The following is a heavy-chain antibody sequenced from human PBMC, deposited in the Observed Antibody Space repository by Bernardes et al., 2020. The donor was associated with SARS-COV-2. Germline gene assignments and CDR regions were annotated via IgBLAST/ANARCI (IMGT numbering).Heavy chain of an antibody. CDR1: GDSMSSGRYY. Sequence: SETLSLTCTVSGDSMSSGRYYWVWLLEPPGKGLEWICSSSYSGTTNYNPSLKSPVTVAVSTSKQQFSLKLSSVTAADTAVYFSARQIDSCHIVVVVSVPRVEPFYFESWGQGALVTVSS. D-gene: IGHD2-21*01. V-gene: IGHV4-39*01. CDR2: SSYSGTT. CDR3: ARQIDSCHIVVVVSVPRVEPFYFES. J-gene: IGHJ4*02.